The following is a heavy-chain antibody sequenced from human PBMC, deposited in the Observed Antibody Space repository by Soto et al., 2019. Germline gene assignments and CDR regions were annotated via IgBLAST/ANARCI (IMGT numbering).Heavy chain of an antibody. D-gene: IGHD2-15*01. J-gene: IGHJ6*02. CDR1: GGTFSSYA. CDR3: AREMGGVVAATPHYYYYGMDV. V-gene: IGHV1-69*01. CDR2: IIPIFGTA. Sequence: QVQLVQSGAEVKKPGSSVKVSCKASGGTFSSYAISWVRQAPGQGLEWMGGIIPIFGTANYAQKFQGRVTIPADECTSTAYMELSSLRSEDTAVYYCAREMGGVVAATPHYYYYGMDVWGQGTTVTVSS.